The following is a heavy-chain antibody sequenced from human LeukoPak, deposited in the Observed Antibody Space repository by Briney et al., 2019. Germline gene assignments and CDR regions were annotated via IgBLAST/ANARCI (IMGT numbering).Heavy chain of an antibody. J-gene: IGHJ5*02. CDR3: ARGGSRIANWFDP. Sequence: SETLSLTCTVSGGSISGYYWSWIRQPPGKGLEWIGYIYYSGSTNYNPSLKSRVTISVDTSKNQFSLKLSSVTAADTAVYYCARGGSRIANWFDPWGQGILVTVSS. V-gene: IGHV4-59*01. CDR2: IYYSGST. CDR1: GGSISGYY. D-gene: IGHD2-15*01.